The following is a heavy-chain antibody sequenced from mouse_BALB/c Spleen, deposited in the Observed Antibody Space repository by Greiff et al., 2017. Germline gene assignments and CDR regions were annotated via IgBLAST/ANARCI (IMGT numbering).Heavy chain of an antibody. CDR1: GYTFTSYW. D-gene: IGHD2-14*01. J-gene: IGHJ3*01. CDR3: ARSYYKYDAWFAY. CDR2: IYPGSGST. V-gene: IGHV1S22*01. Sequence: LQHPGSELVRPGASVKLSCKASGYTFTSYWMHWVKQRHGQGLEWIGNIYPGSGSTNYNEKFKGKATLTADTSSSTGYMQLSSLTSDDSAVYFGARSYYKYDAWFAYWGQGTLVTVSA.